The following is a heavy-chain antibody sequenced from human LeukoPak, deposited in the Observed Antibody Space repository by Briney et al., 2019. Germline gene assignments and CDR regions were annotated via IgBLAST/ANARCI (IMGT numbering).Heavy chain of an antibody. CDR1: GGSVTDCY. CDR2: IYYTGT. D-gene: IGHD7-27*01. Sequence: PSETLSLTCTVSGGSVTDCYWSWIRQSPGKGLEGIGYIYYTGTSYNPSLKSRVTISADTSKNQFSLKLISVTAADTAVYYCASRKLGNDYWGQRTLVTVPS. J-gene: IGHJ4*02. V-gene: IGHV4-59*02. CDR3: ASRKLGNDY.